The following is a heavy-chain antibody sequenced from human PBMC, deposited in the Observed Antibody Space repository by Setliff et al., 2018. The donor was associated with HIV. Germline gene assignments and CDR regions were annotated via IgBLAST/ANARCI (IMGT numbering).Heavy chain of an antibody. Sequence: ASVKVSCKASGYAFNSYTLNWVRQATGRGLEWMGWINPNSDNTAYATKFQGRLTMTRNTSTGTVYMELSSLRSEDTAVYYWARIGRTPYYYYYMDVWGKGTTVTVSS. CDR1: GYAFNSYT. V-gene: IGHV1-8*01. J-gene: IGHJ6*03. CDR3: ARIGRTPYYYYYMDV. D-gene: IGHD2-15*01. CDR2: INPNSDNT.